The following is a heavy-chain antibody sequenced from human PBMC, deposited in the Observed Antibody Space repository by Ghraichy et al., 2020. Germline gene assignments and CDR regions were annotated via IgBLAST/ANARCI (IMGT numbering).Heavy chain of an antibody. D-gene: IGHD3-10*01. CDR1: GFSFDRYD. CDR3: ATCRDHLLHIMSNYYMDV. CDR2: ISSGGKYI. Sequence: GGSLRLSCVASGFSFDRYDMTWVRQAPGKGLEWVASISSGGKYIFYADSVKGRFAISRDNAKNSLSLQMDRLRAEDTSVYYWATCRDHLLHIMSNYYMDVWGKGTTVTVSS. V-gene: IGHV3-21*04. J-gene: IGHJ6*03.